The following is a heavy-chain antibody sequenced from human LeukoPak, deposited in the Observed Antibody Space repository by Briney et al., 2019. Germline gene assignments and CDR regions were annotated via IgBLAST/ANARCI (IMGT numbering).Heavy chain of an antibody. CDR2: IYSGGNT. CDR3: AKGLIYSSSAAPASPYYYYYMDV. V-gene: IGHV3-53*01. Sequence: GGSLRLSCAVSGLTVSSNYMSWVRQAPGKGLEWVSIIYSGGNTYYADSVKGRFTTSRDNSKDTVCLQMNSLRAEDTAVYYCAKGLIYSSSAAPASPYYYYYMDVWGKGTTVTVSS. J-gene: IGHJ6*03. CDR1: GLTVSSNY. D-gene: IGHD6-6*01.